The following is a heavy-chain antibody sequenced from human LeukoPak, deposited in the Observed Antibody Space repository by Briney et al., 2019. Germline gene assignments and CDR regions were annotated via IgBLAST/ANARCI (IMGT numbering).Heavy chain of an antibody. CDR2: IYTSGST. D-gene: IGHD3-16*02. J-gene: IGHJ4*02. Sequence: PSETLSLTCTVSGGSIRSYYWSWIRQPAGKGLELIGRIYTSGSTNYNPSLKSRVTMSVDTSKNQFSLKLSSVTAADTAVYYCARDLSQIMITFGGVIANSRFDYWGQGTLVTVSS. CDR3: ARDLSQIMITFGGVIANSRFDY. CDR1: GGSIRSYY. V-gene: IGHV4-4*07.